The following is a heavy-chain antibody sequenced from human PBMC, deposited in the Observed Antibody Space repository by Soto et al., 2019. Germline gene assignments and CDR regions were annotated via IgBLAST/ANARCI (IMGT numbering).Heavy chain of an antibody. J-gene: IGHJ3*02. V-gene: IGHV1-2*02. CDR1: GYTFTDYY. CDR2: INPNSGGT. CDR3: XXXKAAAVDDAFDI. D-gene: IGHD6-13*01. Sequence: QVQLVQSGAEVKKPGASVKVSCKASGYTFTDYYKHWVRRAPGQGLEWMGWINPNSGGTNYAQKXQGXVXXTXXTSISTAYMELSXXXXXXXXXXXXXXXKAAAVDDAFDIWGXGTXXXVSS.